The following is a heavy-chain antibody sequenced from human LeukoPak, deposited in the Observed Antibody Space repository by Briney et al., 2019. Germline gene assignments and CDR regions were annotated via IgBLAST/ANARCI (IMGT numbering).Heavy chain of an antibody. V-gene: IGHV1-2*02. CDR2: IDSNSGGT. Sequence: GASVKVSCKGSGYTFNGYYVHWVRQAPGQGLEWMGWIDSNSGGTKYAQKFQGRVTMTRDTSISTAYMELSRLTSDDTAVYYYARETVPNIEYWGQGTLVTVSS. CDR3: ARETVPNIEY. D-gene: IGHD4-17*01. J-gene: IGHJ4*02. CDR1: GYTFNGYY.